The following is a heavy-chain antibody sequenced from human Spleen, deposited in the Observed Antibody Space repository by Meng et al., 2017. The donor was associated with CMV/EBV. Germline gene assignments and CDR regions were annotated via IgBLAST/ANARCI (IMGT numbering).Heavy chain of an antibody. Sequence: SETLSLTCTVSGGSISTYYWSWIRQPPGKGLEWIGYVYYSGNTNYSPSLKSRVTISVDTSKNQFSLKVTSATAADTALYYCARARGKQLGLFDYWGQGTLVTVSS. V-gene: IGHV4-59*01. D-gene: IGHD6-6*01. CDR1: GGSISTYY. J-gene: IGHJ4*02. CDR2: VYYSGNT. CDR3: ARARGKQLGLFDY.